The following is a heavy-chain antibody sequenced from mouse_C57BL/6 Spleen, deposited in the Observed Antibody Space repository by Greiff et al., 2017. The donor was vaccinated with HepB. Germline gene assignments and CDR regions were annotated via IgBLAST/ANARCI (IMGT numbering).Heavy chain of an antibody. CDR3: ARGNRDYDDSWFAY. V-gene: IGHV1-64*01. D-gene: IGHD2-4*01. J-gene: IGHJ3*01. CDR1: GYTFTSYW. Sequence: QVQLQQPGAELVKPGASVKLSCKASGYTFTSYWMHWVKQRPGQGLEWIGMIHPNSGSTNYNEKFKSKATLTVDKSSSTAYMQLSSLTSEDSAVYYCARGNRDYDDSWFAYWGQGTLVTVSA. CDR2: IHPNSGST.